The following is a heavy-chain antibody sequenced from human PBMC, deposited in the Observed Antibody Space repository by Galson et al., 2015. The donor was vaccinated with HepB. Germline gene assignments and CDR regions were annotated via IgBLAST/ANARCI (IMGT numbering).Heavy chain of an antibody. CDR1: GESLSAYF. CDR3: ATSPTRIPRGFFQY. J-gene: IGHJ1*01. CDR2: INHSGTT. V-gene: IGHV4-34*01. D-gene: IGHD2-15*01. Sequence: SETLSLTCAVSGESLSAYFLSWIRQPPGKGLEWIAEINHSGTTNYNPSLKTRVTVSVDKSENHFALNLTSLAAADTAVYYCATSPTRIPRGFFQYWGQGTPVTVS.